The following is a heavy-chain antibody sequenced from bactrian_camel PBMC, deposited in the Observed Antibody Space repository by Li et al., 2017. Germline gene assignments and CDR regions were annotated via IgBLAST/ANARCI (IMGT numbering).Heavy chain of an antibody. D-gene: IGHD2*01. V-gene: IGHV3S53*01. CDR1: GYRFGNIFTHCN. CDR2: IKTDGTT. J-gene: IGHJ4*01. Sequence: HVQLVESGGGSVQAGGSLKLSCAASGYRFGNIFTHCNMGWYRQTPGAERALVSRIKTDGTTMYANSVKGRFTISQDKPKNTLYLEMSSVKVEDTAMYYCAAEHCGGNAPHEYNYFGQGTQVTVS. CDR3: AAEHCGGNAPHEYNY.